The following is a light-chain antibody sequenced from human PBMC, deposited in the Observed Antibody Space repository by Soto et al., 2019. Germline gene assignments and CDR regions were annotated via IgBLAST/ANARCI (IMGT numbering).Light chain of an antibody. CDR1: QSISSW. CDR2: GAS. Sequence: DIQMTQSPSTLSASVGDRVTITCRASQSISSWLAWCQQKPGKAPKLLIYGASSLESGVPSRFSGSGSGTEFTLTIRTQQPDDFATYYCQQYKSYPWWTVGQGTKVEIK. J-gene: IGKJ1*01. V-gene: IGKV1-5*01. CDR3: QQYKSYPWWT.